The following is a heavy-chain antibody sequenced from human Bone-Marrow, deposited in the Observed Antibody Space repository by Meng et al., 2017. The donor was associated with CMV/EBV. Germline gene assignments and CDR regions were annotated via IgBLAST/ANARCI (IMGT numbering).Heavy chain of an antibody. D-gene: IGHD2-15*01. V-gene: IGHV3-23*01. Sequence: GGSLRLSCAASGFTFSSYAMSWVRQAPGKGLEWVSAISGSGGSTYYADSVKGRFTISRDNSKNTLYLQMNSLRAEDTAVYYCASDNPLDFVVVAATGGQKNYYYYGMDVWGQGNTVTVAS. J-gene: IGHJ6*02. CDR2: ISGSGGST. CDR1: GFTFSSYA. CDR3: ASDNPLDFVVVAATGGQKNYYYYGMDV.